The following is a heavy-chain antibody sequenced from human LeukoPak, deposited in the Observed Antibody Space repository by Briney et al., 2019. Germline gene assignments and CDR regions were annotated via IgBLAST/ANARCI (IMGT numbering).Heavy chain of an antibody. CDR2: IIPIFGTA. CDR3: ASDIVGATSSRYFQH. CDR1: GGTFSSYA. D-gene: IGHD1-26*01. V-gene: IGHV1-69*01. Sequence: GSSVKVSCKASGGTFSSYAISWVRQAPGQGLEWMGGIIPIFGTANYAQKFQGRVTITADESASTAYMELSSLRSEDTAVYYCASDIVGATSSRYFQHWGQGILVTVSS. J-gene: IGHJ1*01.